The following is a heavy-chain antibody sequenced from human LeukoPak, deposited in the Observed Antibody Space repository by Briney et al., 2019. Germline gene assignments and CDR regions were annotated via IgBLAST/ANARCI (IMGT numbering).Heavy chain of an antibody. V-gene: IGHV5-10-1*01. CDR3: ARGALTISSTLYYFDY. D-gene: IGHD3-9*01. Sequence: GESLKISCKGSGYSFTSYWISWVRQMPGKGLEWMGRIDPSDSYTNYSPSFQGHVTISADKSIRTAYLQWSSLKASDTAMYYCARGALTISSTLYYFDYWGQGTLVTVSS. CDR2: IDPSDSYT. J-gene: IGHJ4*02. CDR1: GYSFTSYW.